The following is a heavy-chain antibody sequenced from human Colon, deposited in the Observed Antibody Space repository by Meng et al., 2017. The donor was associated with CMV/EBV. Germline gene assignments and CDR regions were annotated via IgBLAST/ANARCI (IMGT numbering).Heavy chain of an antibody. Sequence: FSFNSYSMFRVRQATGKGVEWVSGISGSSEYIFYAGSLKGRSAIYRDNAENSLFLHMSSLRAEDTAVYYCARALYDSLTGYSRYFDLWGRGTLVTVSS. V-gene: IGHV3-21*06. J-gene: IGHJ2*01. CDR2: ISGSSEYI. CDR3: ARALYDSLTGYSRYFDL. CDR1: FSFNSYS. D-gene: IGHD3-9*01.